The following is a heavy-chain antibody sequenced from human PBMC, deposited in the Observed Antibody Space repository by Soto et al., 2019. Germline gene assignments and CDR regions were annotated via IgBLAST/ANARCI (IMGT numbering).Heavy chain of an antibody. CDR1: GFTFSSYD. D-gene: IGHD4-4*01. Sequence: PGGSLRLSCAASGFTFSSYDMHWVRQATGKGLEWVSAIGTAGDTYYPGSVKGRFTISRENAKNSLYLQMNSLRAEDTAVYYCARAINDYSNYFTASIGPSNYYYGMDVWGQGTTVTVSS. CDR3: ARAINDYSNYFTASIGPSNYYYGMDV. J-gene: IGHJ6*02. V-gene: IGHV3-13*01. CDR2: IGTAGDT.